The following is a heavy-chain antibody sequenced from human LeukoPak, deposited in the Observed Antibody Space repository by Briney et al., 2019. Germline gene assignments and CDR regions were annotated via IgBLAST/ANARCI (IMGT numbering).Heavy chain of an antibody. V-gene: IGHV3-23*01. CDR3: ARAVGYYDFWSGYIDYYYGMDV. CDR1: GFTFSAYY. Sequence: GGSLRLSCAASGFTFSAYYMSWVRQAPGKGLEWVSTISGGGGSTYYADSVKGRFTISRDNSKNTLYLQMNSLRAEDTAVYYCARAVGYYDFWSGYIDYYYGMDVWGQGTTVTVSS. J-gene: IGHJ6*02. CDR2: ISGGGGST. D-gene: IGHD3-3*01.